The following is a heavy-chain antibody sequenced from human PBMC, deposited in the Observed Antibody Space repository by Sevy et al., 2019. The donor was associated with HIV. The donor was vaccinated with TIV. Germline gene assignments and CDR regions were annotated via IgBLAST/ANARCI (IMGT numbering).Heavy chain of an antibody. J-gene: IGHJ4*02. CDR1: GFTFSSHW. CDR3: ARDLNWAHDY. D-gene: IGHD7-27*01. V-gene: IGHV3-7*01. Sequence: GGSLRLSCVGSGFTFSSHWMSWVRQAPGTGLEWVATIKPDGREKYYADFVKGRFTNYRDNAKNSLYLQMNSLRVEDTAVYDCARDLNWAHDYWGQGTLVTVSS. CDR2: IKPDGREK.